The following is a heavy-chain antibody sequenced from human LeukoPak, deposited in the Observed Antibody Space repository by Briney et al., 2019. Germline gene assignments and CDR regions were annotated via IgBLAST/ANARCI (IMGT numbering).Heavy chain of an antibody. CDR3: TRILLKWELPGSDAFDI. J-gene: IGHJ3*02. V-gene: IGHV3-49*04. CDR2: IRSKAYGATT. CDR1: GFTFSSYA. Sequence: GGSLRLSCAASGFTFSSYAMSWVRQAPGKGLEWVGFIRSKAYGATTEYAASLKDRFTISRDDSKSIAYLQVNSLKTEDTAVYYCTRILLKWELPGSDAFDIWGEGTMVTVSS. D-gene: IGHD1-26*01.